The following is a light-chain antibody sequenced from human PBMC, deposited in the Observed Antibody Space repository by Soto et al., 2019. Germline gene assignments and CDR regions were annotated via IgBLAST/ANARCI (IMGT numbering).Light chain of an antibody. Sequence: EIVLTQSPATLSLSPGEGATLSCRASQSVSKYLVWYQQKPGQAPRLLIYDASNRATGIPGRFSGSGSGTDFTLTISSLEPEDFAIYHCQQRSNWPPTFGGGTKVDIK. CDR1: QSVSKY. CDR3: QQRSNWPPT. J-gene: IGKJ4*01. V-gene: IGKV3-11*01. CDR2: DAS.